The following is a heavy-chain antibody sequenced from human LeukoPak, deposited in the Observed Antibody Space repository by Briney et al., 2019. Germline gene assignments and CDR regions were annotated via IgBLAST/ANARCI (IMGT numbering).Heavy chain of an antibody. D-gene: IGHD4-17*01. CDR1: GYTFINYY. J-gene: IGHJ4*02. V-gene: IGHV1-46*01. CDR2: INPSGDST. Sequence: ASVRVSCKASGYTFINYYMHWVRQAPGQGLEWMGIINPSGDSTTYAQKFQGRVTITRDMSTSTAYTELSSLRSEDTAVYYCAADPYDYGDYVLGYWGQGTLVTVSS. CDR3: AADPYDYGDYVLGY.